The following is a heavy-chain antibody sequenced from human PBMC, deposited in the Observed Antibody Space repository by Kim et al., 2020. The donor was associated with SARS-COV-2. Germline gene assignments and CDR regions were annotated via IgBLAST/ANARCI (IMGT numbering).Heavy chain of an antibody. CDR3: ARGEDVLLGVTTLFRALD. D-gene: IGHD2-8*02. CDR1: GGTFSSST. V-gene: IGHV1-69*13. J-gene: IGHJ3*02. CDR2: ITPVFGVT. Sequence: SVKVSCKTSGGTFSSSTIAWVRQAPGQGLEWMGGITPVFGVTSYAQNLQGRVTITADEAMTTAYLELSGLTSDDTAVCFCARGEDVLLGVTTLFRALD.